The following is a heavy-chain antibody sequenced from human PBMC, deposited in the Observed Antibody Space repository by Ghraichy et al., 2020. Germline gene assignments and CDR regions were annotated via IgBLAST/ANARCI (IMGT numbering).Heavy chain of an antibody. CDR3: ATSPTRDSRSSF. V-gene: IGHV3-7*01. CDR1: GFSGRKAW. Sequence: GGSLRLSCAASGFSGRKAWKSWVRQVPGKGLEREANRNPGGIEKYYVDSVEGRFTMSRDNARNSLYLQMNSLRVEDTAVYYCATSPTRDSRSSFWGQGTLVTVSS. J-gene: IGHJ4*02. CDR2: RNPGGIEK. D-gene: IGHD3-22*01.